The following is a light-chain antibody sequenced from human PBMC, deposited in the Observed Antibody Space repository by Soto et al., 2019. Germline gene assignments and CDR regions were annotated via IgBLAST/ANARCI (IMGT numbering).Light chain of an antibody. J-gene: IGKJ1*01. Sequence: DILMTRSPLSLPVTPGESASISCRSSQSLLGSNGYNYLDWYVQKPGQSPQLLISLASNRASGVPDRFSGSGSGTDFTLKISRVEAEDVGVYHCMQALQGPPTFGQGTKVAIK. V-gene: IGKV2-28*01. CDR3: MQALQGPPT. CDR1: QSLLGSNGYNY. CDR2: LAS.